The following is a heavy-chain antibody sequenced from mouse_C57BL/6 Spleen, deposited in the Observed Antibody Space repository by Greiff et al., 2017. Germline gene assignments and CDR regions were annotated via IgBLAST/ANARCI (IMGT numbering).Heavy chain of an antibody. CDR2: ISSGGSYT. CDR3: ARHTSNYVEGAMDY. J-gene: IGHJ4*01. D-gene: IGHD2-5*01. Sequence: EVKLVESGGDLVKPGGSLKLSCAASGFTFSSYGMSWVRQTPDKRLEWVATISSGGSYTYYPDSVKGRFTISRDNAKNTLYLQMSSLKSEDTAMYYCARHTSNYVEGAMDYWGQGTSVTVSS. CDR1: GFTFSSYG. V-gene: IGHV5-6*01.